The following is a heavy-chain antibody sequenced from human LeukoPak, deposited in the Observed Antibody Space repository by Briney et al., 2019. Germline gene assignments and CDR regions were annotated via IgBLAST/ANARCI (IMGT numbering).Heavy chain of an antibody. CDR3: AKDGWGIAAAGTAGGYFDY. D-gene: IGHD6-13*01. V-gene: IGHV3-23*01. Sequence: PGGSLRLSCAASGFTFSSYAMSSGRQPPGKGLEWVSAISGSGGSTYYADSMKGRFTISRDNSKNTLYLQMTSLRGEDTAVYYCAKDGWGIAAAGTAGGYFDYWGQGTLVTVSS. J-gene: IGHJ4*02. CDR2: ISGSGGST. CDR1: GFTFSSYA.